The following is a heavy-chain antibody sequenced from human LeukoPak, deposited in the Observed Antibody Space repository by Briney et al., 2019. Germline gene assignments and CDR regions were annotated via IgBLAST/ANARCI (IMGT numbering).Heavy chain of an antibody. D-gene: IGHD6-13*01. V-gene: IGHV4-39*07. J-gene: IGHJ6*04. CDR2: IYHSGST. CDR3: ASGYSSSWYGMDV. Sequence: PSETLSLTCTVSGGSISSGDYYWSWIRQPPGKGLEWIGEIYHSGSTNYNPSLKSRVTISVDKSKNQFSLKLSSVAAADTAVYYCASGYSSSWYGMDVWGKGTTVTVSS. CDR1: GGSISSGDYY.